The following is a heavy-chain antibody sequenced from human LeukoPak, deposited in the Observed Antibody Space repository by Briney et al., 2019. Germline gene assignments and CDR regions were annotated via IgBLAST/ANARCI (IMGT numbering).Heavy chain of an antibody. J-gene: IGHJ4*02. Sequence: ASLKVSCKASGYTFTTYGITWVRQAPGQGLEWMGWISAYNGNTNYAQKLQGRVTMTTDTSTSTAYMELRSLRSDDTAVYYCARALVDGYKELGYWGQATLVTVSS. D-gene: IGHD5-24*01. V-gene: IGHV1-18*01. CDR3: ARALVDGYKELGY. CDR2: ISAYNGNT. CDR1: GYTFTTYG.